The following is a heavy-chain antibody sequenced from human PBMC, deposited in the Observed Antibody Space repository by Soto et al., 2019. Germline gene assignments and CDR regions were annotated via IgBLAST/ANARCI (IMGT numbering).Heavy chain of an antibody. Sequence: KASETLSLTCTVSGGSISSGDYYWSWIRQPPGEGLEWIGYIYYSGSTYYNPSLKSRVTISVDTSKNQFSLKLSSVTAADTAVYYCAREEGYYGSAPWGQGTLVTVSS. CDR1: GGSISSGDYY. CDR2: IYYSGST. D-gene: IGHD3-10*01. V-gene: IGHV4-30-4*01. J-gene: IGHJ5*02. CDR3: AREEGYYGSAP.